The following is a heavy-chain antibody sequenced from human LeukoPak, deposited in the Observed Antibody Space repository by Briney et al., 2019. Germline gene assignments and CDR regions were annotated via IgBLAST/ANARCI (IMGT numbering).Heavy chain of an antibody. CDR3: ARGGYGSGSADY. D-gene: IGHD3-10*01. CDR2: ISSSGSTI. J-gene: IGHJ4*02. Sequence: GGSLRLSCAASGFTFSAYYMSWVRHAPGQGLGWGSYISSSGSTIYYADSVKGRFTISRHNAKNSLYLQMNSLRAEDTAVYYCARGGYGSGSADYWGQGTLVTVSS. CDR1: GFTFSAYY. V-gene: IGHV3-11*01.